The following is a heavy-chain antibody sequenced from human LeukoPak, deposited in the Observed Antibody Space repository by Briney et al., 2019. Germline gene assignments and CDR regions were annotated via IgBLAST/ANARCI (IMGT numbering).Heavy chain of an antibody. V-gene: IGHV4-39*02. CDR3: AREGYGGNYGFDY. D-gene: IGHD4-23*01. Sequence: SETPSLTCTVSGGSISSTIYYWGWIRQPPGKGLEWIGSIYYSGSTYYNPSLKSPVTMSVDTSQNQLSLKLSSVTAADTAVYFCAREGYGGNYGFDYWGQGILVTVSS. CDR1: GGSISSTIYY. J-gene: IGHJ4*02. CDR2: IYYSGST.